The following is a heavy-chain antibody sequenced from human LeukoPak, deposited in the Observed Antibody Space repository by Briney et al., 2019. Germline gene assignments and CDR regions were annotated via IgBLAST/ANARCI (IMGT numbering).Heavy chain of an antibody. CDR1: GYTFTRYG. J-gene: IGHJ4*02. V-gene: IGHV1-18*01. Sequence: GASVKVSCKASGYTFTRYGISWVQQAPGQGLEWMGWISGYNGNIKYAQKVQGRVTMTTDTSTSTAYMELRSLRSDDTAVYYCARDCSGGSCYDGVDYWGQGTLVTV. CDR2: ISGYNGNI. CDR3: ARDCSGGSCYDGVDY. D-gene: IGHD2-15*01.